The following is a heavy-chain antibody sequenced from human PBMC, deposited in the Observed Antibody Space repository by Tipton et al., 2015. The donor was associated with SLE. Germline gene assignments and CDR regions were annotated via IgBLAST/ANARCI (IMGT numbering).Heavy chain of an antibody. CDR3: ARQNSVAGDWYFDL. J-gene: IGHJ2*01. CDR1: GFTFSSYS. D-gene: IGHD6-19*01. CDR2: ISSSGSYI. V-gene: IGHV3-21*03. Sequence: SPRLSCAASGFTFSSYSMNWVRQAPGKGLEWVSSISSSGSYIYYADSVKGRFTISRDNAKNSLYLQMNSLRAEDTAVYYCARQNSVAGDWYFDLWGRGTLVTVSS.